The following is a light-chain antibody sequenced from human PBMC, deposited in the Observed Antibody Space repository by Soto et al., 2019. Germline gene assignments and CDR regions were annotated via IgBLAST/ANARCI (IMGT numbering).Light chain of an antibody. Sequence: IQMTQSPSSVSASVGDTVTITCRASQVMSSWLAWYQQKPGQAPKLLIFAASKLQSGVPSRFSGSGSRTEFTLTISSLQPEDVATYYCQQADSLPSTFGQGTRLEIK. CDR3: QQADSLPST. V-gene: IGKV1D-12*01. CDR2: AAS. CDR1: QVMSSW. J-gene: IGKJ5*01.